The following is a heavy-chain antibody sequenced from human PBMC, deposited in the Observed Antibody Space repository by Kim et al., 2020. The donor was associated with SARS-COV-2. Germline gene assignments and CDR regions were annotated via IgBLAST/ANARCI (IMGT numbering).Heavy chain of an antibody. J-gene: IGHJ4*02. Sequence: YDVDSVKGRFTITRDSAKNSLYLQLNSMRAEDTAVYYCARATDILTGLVDYWGQGTLVTVSS. CDR3: ARATDILTGLVDY. D-gene: IGHD3-9*01. V-gene: IGHV3-7*01.